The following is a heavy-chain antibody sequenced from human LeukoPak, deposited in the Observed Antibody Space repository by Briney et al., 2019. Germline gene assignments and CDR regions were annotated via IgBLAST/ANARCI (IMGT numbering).Heavy chain of an antibody. CDR1: GYTFTSYD. Sequence: GASVKVSCKASGYTFTSYDINWVRQATGQGLEWMGRINPNSGGTNYAQKFQGRVTMTRDTSISTAYMELSRLRPDDTAVYYCARDMVRGVIWFDPWGQGTLVTVSS. J-gene: IGHJ5*02. CDR3: ARDMVRGVIWFDP. V-gene: IGHV1-2*06. D-gene: IGHD3-10*01. CDR2: INPNSGGT.